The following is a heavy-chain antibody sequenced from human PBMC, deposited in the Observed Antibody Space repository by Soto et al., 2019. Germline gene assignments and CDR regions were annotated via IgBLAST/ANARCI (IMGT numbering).Heavy chain of an antibody. V-gene: IGHV4-61*03. CDR3: ARYHFGSGILDP. Sequence: SETLFLTCTVSGGSISSGGYYWTWIRQHPGKGLEWIGYIYYSGSTDYNPSLKSRVTISLHTSRNHFSLKLSSVTAADTAVYYCARYHFGSGILDPWGQGTLVTVSS. D-gene: IGHD3-10*01. CDR1: GGSISSGGYY. CDR2: IYYSGST. J-gene: IGHJ5*02.